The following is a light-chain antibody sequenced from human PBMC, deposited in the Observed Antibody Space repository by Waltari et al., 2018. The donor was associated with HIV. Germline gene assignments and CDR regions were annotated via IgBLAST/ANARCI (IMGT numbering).Light chain of an antibody. CDR1: NSSIGTNT. J-gene: IGLJ3*02. CDR3: AVWDDSLNGLWV. Sequence: QSELTQPPSASGTPGQRVTISCSGSNSSIGTNTVNWYQHLPGTAPKLLIFNTIQRPSGVPDRFSGSKSGTSASLAISGLQSEDEADYFCAVWDDSLNGLWVFGGGTKVTVL. V-gene: IGLV1-44*01. CDR2: NTI.